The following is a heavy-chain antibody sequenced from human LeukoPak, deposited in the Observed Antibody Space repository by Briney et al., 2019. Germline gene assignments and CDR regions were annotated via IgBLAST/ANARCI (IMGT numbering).Heavy chain of an antibody. CDR1: GFTFSSYS. Sequence: GGSLRLLCAASGFTFSSYSMNWVRQAPGKGLEWVSSISSSSSYIYYADSVKGRFTISRDNAKNSLYLQMNSLRAEDTAVYYCARGPYDSSGYPSVAFDIWGQGTMVTVSS. CDR3: ARGPYDSSGYPSVAFDI. J-gene: IGHJ3*02. D-gene: IGHD3-22*01. CDR2: ISSSSSYI. V-gene: IGHV3-21*04.